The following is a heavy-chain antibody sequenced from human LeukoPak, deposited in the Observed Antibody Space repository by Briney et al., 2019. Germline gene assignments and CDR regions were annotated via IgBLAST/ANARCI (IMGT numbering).Heavy chain of an antibody. CDR2: INAGNGNT. J-gene: IGHJ5*02. CDR3: AREEFSYYGSRRNWFDP. Sequence: ASVKVSCKASGYTFTSYAMHWVRQAPGQRLEWMGWINAGNGNTKYSQKFQGRVTITRDTSASTAYMELSSLRSEDTAVYYCAREEFSYYGSRRNWFDPWGQGTLVTVSS. V-gene: IGHV1-3*01. D-gene: IGHD3-10*01. CDR1: GYTFTSYA.